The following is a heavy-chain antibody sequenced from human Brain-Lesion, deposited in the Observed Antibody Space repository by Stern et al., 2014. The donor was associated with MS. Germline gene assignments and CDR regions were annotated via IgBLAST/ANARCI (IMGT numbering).Heavy chain of an antibody. CDR3: ARGARYSDSSGYYFYFDY. CDR2: IYFTGSA. J-gene: IGHJ4*02. D-gene: IGHD3-22*01. CDR1: GGSINSGGYY. V-gene: IGHV4-31*03. Sequence: QVQLQESGPGLVKPSQTLPLTCTVSGGSINSGGYYWSWIRQYPGNGLEWIGYIYFTGSAYYDPFLKSRLSMSIDTSKIQFSLNLNSVTAADTAVYYCARGARYSDSSGYYFYFDYWGQGTLVTVSS.